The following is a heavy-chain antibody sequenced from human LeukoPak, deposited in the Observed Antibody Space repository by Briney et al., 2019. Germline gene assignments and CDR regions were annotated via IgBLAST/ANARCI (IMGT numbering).Heavy chain of an antibody. V-gene: IGHV1-69*05. CDR2: IIPIFGTA. CDR1: GGTFSSYA. D-gene: IGHD3-3*01. Sequence: GASVKVSCKASGGTFSSYAISWVRQAPGQGLEWMGGIIPIFGTANYAQTFQGRFTITTDESTSTAYMELSSLRAEDTAVYYCGSRGVGVTIFGVVIRPLDYYYMDVWGKGTTVTVSS. J-gene: IGHJ6*03. CDR3: GSRGVGVTIFGVVIRPLDYYYMDV.